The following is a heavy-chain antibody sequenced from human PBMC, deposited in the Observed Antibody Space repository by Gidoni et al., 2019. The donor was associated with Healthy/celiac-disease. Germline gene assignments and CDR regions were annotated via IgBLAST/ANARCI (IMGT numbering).Heavy chain of an antibody. CDR2: INHSGST. CDR3: AREGYYDSSPNY. J-gene: IGHJ4*02. V-gene: IGHV4-34*01. CDR1: GGSFSGYY. Sequence: QVQLQQWGAGLLNPSEPLSLTCALLGGSFSGYYWSWIRQPPGKGLEWIGEINHSGSTNYNPSLKSRVTISVDTSKNQFSLKLSSVTAADTAVYYCAREGYYDSSPNYWGQGTLVTVSS. D-gene: IGHD3-22*01.